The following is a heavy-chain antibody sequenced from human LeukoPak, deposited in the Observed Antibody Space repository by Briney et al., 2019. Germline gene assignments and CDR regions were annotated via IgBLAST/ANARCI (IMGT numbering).Heavy chain of an antibody. CDR3: ARRAITGTTWDYYYYMDV. D-gene: IGHD1-20*01. CDR1: GGSIRSYY. J-gene: IGHJ6*03. Sequence: SETLSLTCTVSGGSIRSYYWSWIRQPPGKGLEWIGYIYHSGSTNYNPSLKSRVTISVDASKNQFSLKLSSVTATDTAVYYCARRAITGTTWDYYYYMDVWGKGTTVTVSS. V-gene: IGHV4-59*08. CDR2: IYHSGST.